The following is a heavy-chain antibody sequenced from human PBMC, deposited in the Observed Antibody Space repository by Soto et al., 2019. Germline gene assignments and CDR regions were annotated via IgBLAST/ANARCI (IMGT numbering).Heavy chain of an antibody. CDR2: INPSGGST. CDR1: GYTFTSYY. D-gene: IGHD1-26*01. V-gene: IGHV1-46*01. J-gene: IGHJ6*02. Sequence: ASVKVSCKASGYTFTSYYMHWVRQAPGQGLEWMGIINPSGGSTSYAQKFQGRVTMTRDTSTSTVYMELSSLRSEDTAVYYCARDRLTWELPYYYYYGMDVWGQGTTVTVSS. CDR3: ARDRLTWELPYYYYYGMDV.